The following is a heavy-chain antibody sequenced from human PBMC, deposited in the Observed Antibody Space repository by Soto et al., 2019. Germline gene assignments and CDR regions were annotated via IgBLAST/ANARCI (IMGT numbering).Heavy chain of an antibody. CDR2: ISYDGSNQ. D-gene: IGHD2-15*01. Sequence: QVLLAESGGDEVQPGRSLRLSCAASGFLFSTYAMHWVRQAPGKGLEWVAIISYDGSNQQYTDSVRGRFIISRDNSKNMLYLQMNSLRAEDTAVYFCARDRAKWYSIDYYGMDVWGQGTTVTVSS. CDR1: GFLFSTYA. CDR3: ARDRAKWYSIDYYGMDV. J-gene: IGHJ6*02. V-gene: IGHV3-30-3*01.